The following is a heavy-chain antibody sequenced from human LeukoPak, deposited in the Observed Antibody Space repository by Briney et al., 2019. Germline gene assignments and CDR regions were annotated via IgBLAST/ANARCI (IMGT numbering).Heavy chain of an antibody. CDR3: ARRGSSGWYFDN. Sequence: SETLSLTCTVSGGSISSYYWTWIRQPAGRGLEWIGRIYGSGSTNYNPSLQSRVTMSVDTSKNQFSLRLSSVTAADTAVYYCARRGSSGWYFDNWGQGTLVTISS. V-gene: IGHV4-4*07. D-gene: IGHD6-19*01. CDR1: GGSISSYY. CDR2: IYGSGST. J-gene: IGHJ4*02.